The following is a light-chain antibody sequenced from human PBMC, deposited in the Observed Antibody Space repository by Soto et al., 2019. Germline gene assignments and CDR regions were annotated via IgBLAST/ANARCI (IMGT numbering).Light chain of an antibody. Sequence: IVVTQSPGTLSLSPGERATLSCRVSQSVDSDYVAWYKQKPGQAPRLLIYGASIRATDIPDRFSGSGSGTDFTLTISRLEPEDFAVYYCQQYGSSPLTFGGGTKVDIK. J-gene: IGKJ4*01. V-gene: IGKV3-20*01. CDR1: QSVDSDY. CDR2: GAS. CDR3: QQYGSSPLT.